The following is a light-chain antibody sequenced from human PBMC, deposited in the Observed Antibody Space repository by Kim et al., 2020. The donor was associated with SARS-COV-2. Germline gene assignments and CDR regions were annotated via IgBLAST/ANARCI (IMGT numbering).Light chain of an antibody. CDR2: DAS. CDR3: QQYEDFPYT. Sequence: SASVGDRVTITCQATQDIANYLNWYQQKPGQAPKVLIYDASNLESGVPSRFNGRGFGTHFTFTINSLQPEDIATYFCQQYEDFPYTFGQGTKLEI. J-gene: IGKJ2*01. CDR1: QDIANY. V-gene: IGKV1-33*01.